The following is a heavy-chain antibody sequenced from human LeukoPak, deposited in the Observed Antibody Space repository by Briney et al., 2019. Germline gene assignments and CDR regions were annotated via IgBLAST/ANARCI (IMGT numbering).Heavy chain of an antibody. Sequence: ASVKVSCKASGYTFSDYFIHWVRQAPGQGLEWMGWINPNNGGTKYAQKFQGRVTMIRDTSISTTYMELSSLRSDDTAIYYCARDRSSGGDFDHWGQGTLVTVSS. V-gene: IGHV1-2*02. CDR3: ARDRSSGGDFDH. D-gene: IGHD6-25*01. J-gene: IGHJ4*02. CDR2: INPNNGGT. CDR1: GYTFSDYF.